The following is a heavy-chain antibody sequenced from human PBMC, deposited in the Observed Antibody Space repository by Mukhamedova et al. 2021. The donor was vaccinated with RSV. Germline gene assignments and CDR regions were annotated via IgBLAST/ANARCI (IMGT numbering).Heavy chain of an antibody. CDR1: YG. CDR2: IWYDGSNK. V-gene: IGHV3-33*01. D-gene: IGHD3-22*01. J-gene: IGHJ4*02. Sequence: YGMHWVRQAPGKGLALVAVIWYDGSNKYYADSVNGRFTISRDNSKNTLYLQMNSLRAEDTAVYYCARSPYDSSGPFDYWAQGTL. CDR3: ARSPYDSSGPFDY.